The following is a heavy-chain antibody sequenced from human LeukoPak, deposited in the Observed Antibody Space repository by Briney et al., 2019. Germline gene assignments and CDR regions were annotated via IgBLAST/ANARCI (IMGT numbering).Heavy chain of an antibody. J-gene: IGHJ4*02. CDR1: GFTFDDYA. V-gene: IGHV3-9*01. CDR2: ISCNSGSI. D-gene: IGHD1-7*01. Sequence: GGSMRLSCAASGFTFDDYAMHWVRQAPGKGLEWVSGISCNSGSIGYADSVKGRFTISRDNAKNSLYLQMNSLRAEDTALYYCAKAEGLDLLNLWGQGTLVTVSS. CDR3: AKAEGLDLLNL.